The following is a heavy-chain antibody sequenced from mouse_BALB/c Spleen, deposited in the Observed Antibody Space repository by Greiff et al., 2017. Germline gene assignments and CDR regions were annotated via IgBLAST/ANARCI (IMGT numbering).Heavy chain of an antibody. J-gene: IGHJ2*01. V-gene: IGHV5-6-5*01. CDR2: ISSGGST. Sequence: EVQGVESGGGLVKPGGSLKLSCAASGFTFSSYAMSWVRQTPEKRLEWVASISSGGSTYYPDSVKGRFTISRDNARNILYLQMSSLRSEDTAMYYCARGGVYYYGSSYFDYWGQGTTLTVSS. D-gene: IGHD1-1*01. CDR1: GFTFSSYA. CDR3: ARGGVYYYGSSYFDY.